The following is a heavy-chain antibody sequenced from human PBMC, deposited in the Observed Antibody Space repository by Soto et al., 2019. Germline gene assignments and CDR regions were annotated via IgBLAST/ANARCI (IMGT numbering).Heavy chain of an antibody. Sequence: QVQLQESGPGLVMPSGTLSLTCAVSGASITSSEWWNWVRQPPGRGLEWIGEIYHGGITIYNPSLKRRVTISVDESKNHFTLKMTSVTVADTAVYYCARDFKAPNDAWAFDYWGQGTLVTVSS. CDR3: ARDFKAPNDAWAFDY. V-gene: IGHV4-4*02. CDR2: IYHGGIT. J-gene: IGHJ4*02. CDR1: GASITSSEW. D-gene: IGHD3-16*01.